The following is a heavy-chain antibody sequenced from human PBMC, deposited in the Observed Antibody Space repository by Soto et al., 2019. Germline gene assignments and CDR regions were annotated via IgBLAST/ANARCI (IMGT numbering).Heavy chain of an antibody. D-gene: IGHD3-10*01. CDR3: TTDRTIAEFMVRGVFDS. CDR1: GFTFSNAW. J-gene: IGHJ4*02. CDR2: IKNKIDGVTT. Sequence: EVQLVESGGGLVKPGGSLRLSCAASGFTFSNAWMTWVRQAPGKGLEWVGRIKNKIDGVTTDYAAPVKGRFSISRDDSKDTLYLQMNSLKTEDTAFYYGTTDRTIAEFMVRGVFDSWGQGTLVTVSS. V-gene: IGHV3-15*01.